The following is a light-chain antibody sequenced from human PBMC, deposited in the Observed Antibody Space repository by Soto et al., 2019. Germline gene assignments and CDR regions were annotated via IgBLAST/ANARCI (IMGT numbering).Light chain of an antibody. J-gene: IGLJ2*01. CDR1: RSNIGSYA. CDR2: RNN. CDR3: AAWDDSLNGVV. V-gene: IGLV1-44*01. Sequence: QSVLTQPPSASETPGQRVTISCSGSRSNIGSYAVNWYRQFPGATPKLLIQRNNERPSGVPDRFSGSKSGTSASLAISGLQSEDEADYYCAAWDDSLNGVVFGGGTQLTVL.